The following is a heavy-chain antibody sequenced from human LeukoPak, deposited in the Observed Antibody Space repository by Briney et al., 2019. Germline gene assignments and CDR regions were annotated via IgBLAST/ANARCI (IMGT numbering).Heavy chain of an antibody. CDR1: GFSFSNYA. CDR3: ASSISWEDYFYYYGMDV. V-gene: IGHV3-30*03. Sequence: GGSLRLSREASGFSFSNYAIHSVRPAPDKGLEWVAVISYEGSNKDYADSVKGRLTISRDNSKNTLYLQMNSLRAEDTAVYYCASSISWEDYFYYYGMDVWGQGTTVTVSS. CDR2: ISYEGSNK. J-gene: IGHJ6*02. D-gene: IGHD2-2*01.